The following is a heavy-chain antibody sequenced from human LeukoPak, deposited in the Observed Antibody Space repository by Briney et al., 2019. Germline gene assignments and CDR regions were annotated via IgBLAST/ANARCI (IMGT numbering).Heavy chain of an antibody. J-gene: IGHJ4*02. Sequence: GGSLRLSCAASEFSVGSNYMTWVRQAPGKGLEWVSGINWTGGSTGYADSVKGRFTISRDNAKNSLYLQMNSLRAEDTAFYYCARGRGLGVTSTPVPFDYWGQGILVTVSS. CDR2: INWTGGST. CDR1: EFSVGSNY. V-gene: IGHV3-20*04. D-gene: IGHD2-21*02. CDR3: ARGRGLGVTSTPVPFDY.